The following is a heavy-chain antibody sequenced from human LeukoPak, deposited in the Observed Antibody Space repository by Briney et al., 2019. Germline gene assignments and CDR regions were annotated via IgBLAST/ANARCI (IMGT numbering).Heavy chain of an antibody. J-gene: IGHJ4*01. D-gene: IGHD6-19*01. CDR2: ISAYNGNT. CDR1: GYTFTSYG. CDR3: ARWPHDRIAVAY. V-gene: IGHV1-18*01. Sequence: ASVKVSCKASGYTFTSYGISWVRQAPGQGLEWMGWISAYNGNTNYAQKLQGRVTMTTDTPTSTAYMELRSLRSDDTAVYYCARWPHDRIAVAYWGQGTLVTVSS.